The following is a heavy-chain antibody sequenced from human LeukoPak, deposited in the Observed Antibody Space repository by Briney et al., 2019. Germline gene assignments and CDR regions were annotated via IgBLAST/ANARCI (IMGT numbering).Heavy chain of an antibody. J-gene: IGHJ4*02. CDR1: GFTFIKYW. D-gene: IGHD1-26*01. Sequence: PGGSLRLSCAASGFTFIKYWMSWVRQAPGKGLEWVANIKQDGSEKDYVDSVKGRFTISRDNSKNSLYLQMNSLRTEDTALYYCAKDYSGSLDYWGQGTLVTVSS. CDR2: IKQDGSEK. CDR3: AKDYSGSLDY. V-gene: IGHV3-7*03.